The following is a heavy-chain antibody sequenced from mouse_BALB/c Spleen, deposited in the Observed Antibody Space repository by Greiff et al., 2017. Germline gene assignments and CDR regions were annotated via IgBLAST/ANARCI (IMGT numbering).Heavy chain of an antibody. V-gene: IGHV1-80*01. CDR1: GYAFSSYW. J-gene: IGHJ4*01. CDR3: ARGGSLYAMDY. CDR2: IYPGDGDT. D-gene: IGHD3-1*01. Sequence: VQVVESGAELVRPGSSVKISCKASGYAFSSYWMNWVKQRPGQGLEWIGQIYPGDGDTNYNGKFKGKATLTADKSSSTAYMQLSSLTSEDSAVYFCARGGSLYAMDYWGQGTSVTGSS.